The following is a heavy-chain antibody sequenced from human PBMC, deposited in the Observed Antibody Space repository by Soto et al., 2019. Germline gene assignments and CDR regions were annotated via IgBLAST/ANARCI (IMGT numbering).Heavy chain of an antibody. CDR3: ARESKYDTSGYPPWFAP. CDR1: VASISSGGYY. Sequence: QVQLQESGPGLVKPSQTLSLTCTVSVASISSGGYYWSWIRQHPGEGREWIGYIYYSGSTSYNPSLTSRVTISVDTSKNQFSLKLSSVTAADTAVYYCARESKYDTSGYPPWFAPWGQGTLVTVSS. J-gene: IGHJ5*02. D-gene: IGHD3-22*01. CDR2: IYYSGST. V-gene: IGHV4-31*03.